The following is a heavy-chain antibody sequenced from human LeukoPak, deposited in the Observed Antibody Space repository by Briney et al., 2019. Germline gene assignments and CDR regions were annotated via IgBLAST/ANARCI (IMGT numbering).Heavy chain of an antibody. CDR1: GFTFSSYG. CDR2: ISGSGGST. CDR3: ANFGGVIITSVDY. J-gene: IGHJ4*02. V-gene: IGHV3-23*01. Sequence: GGSLRLSCAASGFTFSSYGMSWVRQAPGKGLEWVSAISGSGGSTYYADSVKGRFTISRDNSQNTLYLQINSLRAEDTAVYYCANFGGVIITSVDYWGQGTLVTVSS. D-gene: IGHD3-10*01.